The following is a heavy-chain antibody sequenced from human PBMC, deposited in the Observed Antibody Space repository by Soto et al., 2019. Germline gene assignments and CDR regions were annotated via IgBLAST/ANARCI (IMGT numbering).Heavy chain of an antibody. Sequence: QLQLQESGPGLVKPSETLSLTCTVSGGSISSSSYYWGWIRQPSGKGLEWIGSIYYSGNTYYNLYRNSRVTISVDTSKNQFCLKVSSVTAADTAVYYCARHSKGSSSRGFDPWGRGTLVTVSS. D-gene: IGHD6-13*01. V-gene: IGHV4-39*01. J-gene: IGHJ5*02. CDR1: GGSISSSSYY. CDR2: IYYSGNT. CDR3: ARHSKGSSSRGFDP.